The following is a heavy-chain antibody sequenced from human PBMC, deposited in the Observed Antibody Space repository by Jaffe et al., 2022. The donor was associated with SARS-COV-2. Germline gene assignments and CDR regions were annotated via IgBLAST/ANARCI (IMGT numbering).Heavy chain of an antibody. CDR2: MMPNSGNT. D-gene: IGHD3-22*01. CDR3: ARGRFKYYYDGSGYSPGHFEF. J-gene: IGHJ4*02. CDR1: GYTFTNYE. Sequence: QVQLVQSGAEVKKPGASVKVSCRASGYTFTNYEINWVRQATGQGLEWMGWMMPNSGNTGYAQKFQGRVTMTRNTSIGTAYMELSSLRSEDTAVYYCARGRFKYYYDGSGYSPGHFEFWGQGTQVTVSS. V-gene: IGHV1-8*01.